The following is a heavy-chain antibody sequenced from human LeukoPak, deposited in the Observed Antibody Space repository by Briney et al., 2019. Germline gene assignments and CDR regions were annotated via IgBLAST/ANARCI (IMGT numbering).Heavy chain of an antibody. J-gene: IGHJ6*03. CDR3: ARHQAAIGSYPFYYYYYMDV. Sequence: SETLSLTCTVSGGSISSSSYYWGWIRQPPGKGLEWIGSIYYSGNTYYNPSLKSRVTISVDTSKNQFSLKLSSVTAADTAVYYCARHQAAIGSYPFYYYYYMDVWGKGTTVTVSS. CDR1: GGSISSSSYY. CDR2: IYYSGNT. V-gene: IGHV4-39*01. D-gene: IGHD2-2*01.